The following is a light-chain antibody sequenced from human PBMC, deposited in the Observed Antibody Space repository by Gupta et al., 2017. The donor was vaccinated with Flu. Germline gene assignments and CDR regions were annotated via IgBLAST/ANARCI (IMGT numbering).Light chain of an antibody. V-gene: IGLV3-1*01. CDR3: QAWDSSTPVV. Sequence: SYDLTPRPSVPVSPGQPARITCSGDTLGDKYACWYQQKPGQSPVLVIYQDSQRPSGIPERFSGSNSGNTATLTISGTQAMEEADYYCQAWDSSTPVVFGGGTKLTVL. CDR1: TLGDKY. CDR2: QDS. J-gene: IGLJ2*01.